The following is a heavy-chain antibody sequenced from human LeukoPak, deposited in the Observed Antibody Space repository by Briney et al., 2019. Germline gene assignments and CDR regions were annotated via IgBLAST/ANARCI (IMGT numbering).Heavy chain of an antibody. J-gene: IGHJ6*03. Sequence: GASVKVSCKASGYTFTGYYMHWVRQAPGQGLEWMGWINPNSGGTNYAQKFQGRVTMTRDTSISTAYMELSRLRSDDTAVYYCARDQVWWLVRGIDYYYYMDVWGKGTTVTISS. D-gene: IGHD6-19*01. CDR1: GYTFTGYY. V-gene: IGHV1-2*02. CDR3: ARDQVWWLVRGIDYYYYMDV. CDR2: INPNSGGT.